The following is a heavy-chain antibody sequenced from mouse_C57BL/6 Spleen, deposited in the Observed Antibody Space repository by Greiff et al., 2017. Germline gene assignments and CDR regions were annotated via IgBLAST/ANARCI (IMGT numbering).Heavy chain of an antibody. Sequence: EVKLVESGGGLVQPGGSLSLSCAASGFTFTDYYMSWVRQPPGKALEWLGFIRNKANGYTTEYSASVKGRFTISRDNSQSILYLQMNALRAEDSATYYCARYIQQSYAMDYWGQGTSVTVSS. V-gene: IGHV7-3*01. CDR2: IRNKANGYTT. D-gene: IGHD6-1*01. J-gene: IGHJ4*01. CDR3: ARYIQQSYAMDY. CDR1: GFTFTDYY.